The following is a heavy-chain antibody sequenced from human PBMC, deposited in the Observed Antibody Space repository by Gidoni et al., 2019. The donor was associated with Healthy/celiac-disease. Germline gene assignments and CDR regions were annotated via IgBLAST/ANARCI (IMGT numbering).Heavy chain of an antibody. CDR1: SSSSYY. CDR2: IYYSGST. Sequence: SSSSYYWGWIRQPPGKGLEWIGSIYYSGSTYYNPSLKSRVTISVDTSKNQFSLKLSSVTAADTAVYYCARRVPDQQLRYYFDYWGQGTLVTVSS. D-gene: IGHD6-13*01. V-gene: IGHV4-39*01. J-gene: IGHJ4*02. CDR3: ARRVPDQQLRYYFDY.